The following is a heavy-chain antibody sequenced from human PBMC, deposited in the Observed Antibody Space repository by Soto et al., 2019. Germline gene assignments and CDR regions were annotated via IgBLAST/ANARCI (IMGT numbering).Heavy chain of an antibody. CDR1: GGSISSYY. J-gene: IGHJ3*01. CDR2: IYYSGST. D-gene: IGHD6-19*01. Sequence: SETLSLTCTVSGGSISSYYWSWIRQPPGKGLEWIGYIYYSGSTNYNPSLKSRVTISVDTSKNQFSLKLSSVTAADTAVYYCARDQAWLGPRLAFDLRGQGTMVTVSS. CDR3: ARDQAWLGPRLAFDL. V-gene: IGHV4-59*01.